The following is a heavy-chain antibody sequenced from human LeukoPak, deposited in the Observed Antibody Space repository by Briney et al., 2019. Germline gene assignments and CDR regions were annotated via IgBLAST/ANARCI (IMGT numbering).Heavy chain of an antibody. CDR1: GFTFSSNW. D-gene: IGHD4-23*01. CDR2: INQDGGVK. V-gene: IGHV3-7*01. CDR3: VVTTRSYPFDY. Sequence: PGGSLRLSCAASGFTFSSNWMCWVRQDPGKGLEWVANINQDGGVKNYVDSVKGRFTISRDNAKNSLYLQMNSLRAEDTAVYYCVVTTRSYPFDYWGQGTLVTVST. J-gene: IGHJ4*02.